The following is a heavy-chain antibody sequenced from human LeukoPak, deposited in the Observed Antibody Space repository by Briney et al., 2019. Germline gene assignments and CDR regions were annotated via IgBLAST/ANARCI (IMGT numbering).Heavy chain of an antibody. V-gene: IGHV3-7*01. CDR3: ARVYYYDSSGYYYDNGNTFDY. CDR1: GFTVSDNY. D-gene: IGHD3-22*01. Sequence: GGSLRLSCAASGFTVSDNYMTWVRQAPGKGLEWVANIKQDGSEKYYVDSVKGRFTISRDNAKNSLYLQMNSLRAEDTAVYYCARVYYYDSSGYYYDNGNTFDYWGQGTLVTVSS. CDR2: IKQDGSEK. J-gene: IGHJ4*02.